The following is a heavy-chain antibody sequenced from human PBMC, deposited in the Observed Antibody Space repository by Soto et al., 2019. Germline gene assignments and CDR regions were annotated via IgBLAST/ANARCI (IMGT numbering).Heavy chain of an antibody. Sequence: SVKVSCKAPGGTFSSYSFNWVRQAPGQGLEWVGGIIPMFGTSNYAQKFQGRVTITADGSTTTAYMELRSLRSEDTAVYYCARDTGVSPRKNYFDYWGQGTMVTVSS. D-gene: IGHD3-3*01. V-gene: IGHV1-69*13. J-gene: IGHJ4*02. CDR2: IIPMFGTS. CDR1: GGTFSSYS. CDR3: ARDTGVSPRKNYFDY.